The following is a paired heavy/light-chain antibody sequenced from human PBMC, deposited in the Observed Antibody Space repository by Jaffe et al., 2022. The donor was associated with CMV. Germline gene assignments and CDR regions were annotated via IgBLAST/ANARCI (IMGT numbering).Heavy chain of an antibody. Sequence: QLQLQESGPGLVKPSETLSLTCTVSGGSISSSSYYWGWIRQPPGKGLEWIGNIYYSGSTYYNPSLRSRVTISVHTSKNQFSLKLSSVTAADTAVYYCARLTYYDFWSGYGAWLGYYYMDVWGKGTTVTVSS. J-gene: IGHJ6*03. CDR3: ARLTYYDFWSGYGAWLGYYYMDV. V-gene: IGHV4-39*01. CDR2: IYYSGST. CDR1: GGSISSSSYY. D-gene: IGHD3-3*01.
Light chain of an antibody. V-gene: IGKV3-20*01. J-gene: IGKJ4*01. CDR3: QQYGSSPLT. Sequence: EIVLTQSPGTLSLSPGERATLSCRASQSVSSSYLAWYRQKPGQAPRLLIYGASSRATGIPDRFSGSGSGTDFTLTISRLEPEDFAVYYCQQYGSSPLTFGGGTKVEIK. CDR2: GAS. CDR1: QSVSSSY.